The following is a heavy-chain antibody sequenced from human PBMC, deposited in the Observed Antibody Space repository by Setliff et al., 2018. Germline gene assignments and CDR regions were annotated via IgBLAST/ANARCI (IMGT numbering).Heavy chain of an antibody. CDR2: IYTSGST. CDR1: GGSISSYY. D-gene: IGHD4-4*01. Sequence: SSETLSLTCTVSGGSISSYYRSWIRQPAGKGLEWIGRIYTSGSTNYNPSLKSRVTMSVDTSKNQFSLKLSSVTAADTAVYYCARVSTVTTWPYYYYMDVWGKGTTVTVSS. J-gene: IGHJ6*03. V-gene: IGHV4-4*07. CDR3: ARVSTVTTWPYYYYMDV.